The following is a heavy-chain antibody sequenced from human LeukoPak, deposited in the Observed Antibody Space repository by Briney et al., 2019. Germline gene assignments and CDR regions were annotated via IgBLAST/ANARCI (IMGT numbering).Heavy chain of an antibody. J-gene: IGHJ6*02. Sequence: PGGSLRLSCAASGFTVSSNYMSWVRQAPGKGLEWVSAISGSGGSTYYADSVKGRFTISRDNSKNTLYLQMNSLRAEDTAVYYCAGYYDFWSGYYNTHYYYGMDVWGQGTTVTVSS. CDR1: GFTVSSNY. D-gene: IGHD3-3*01. CDR2: ISGSGGST. CDR3: AGYYDFWSGYYNTHYYYGMDV. V-gene: IGHV3-23*01.